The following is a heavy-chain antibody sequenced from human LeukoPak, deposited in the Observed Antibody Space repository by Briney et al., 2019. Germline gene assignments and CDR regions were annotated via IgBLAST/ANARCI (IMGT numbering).Heavy chain of an antibody. CDR3: ARHLPPRGQYSFDY. D-gene: IGHD3-10*01. Sequence: PSETLSLTCTVSGGSINSYDWSWIRQPPGKGLEWIGYTYYSGSTNYNPSLRSRVTISVDTSKNQFSLKLSSVTAADTAVYYCARHLPPRGQYSFDYWGQGTLVTVSS. V-gene: IGHV4-59*08. CDR2: TYYSGST. J-gene: IGHJ4*02. CDR1: GGSINSYD.